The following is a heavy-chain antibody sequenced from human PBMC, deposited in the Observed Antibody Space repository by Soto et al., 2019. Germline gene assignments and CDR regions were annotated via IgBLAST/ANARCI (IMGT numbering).Heavy chain of an antibody. CDR1: GGSISSYY. V-gene: IGHV4-59*01. CDR2: IYYSGST. D-gene: IGHD3-9*01. CDR3: ARTDRVDYDNLTGYSPHWFDP. J-gene: IGHJ5*02. Sequence: SETLSLTCTVSGGSISSYYWSWIRQPPGKGLEWIGYIYYSGSTNYNPSLKSRVTISVDTSKNQFSLKLSSVTAADTAVYYCARTDRVDYDNLTGYSPHWFDPWGQGTLVTVSS.